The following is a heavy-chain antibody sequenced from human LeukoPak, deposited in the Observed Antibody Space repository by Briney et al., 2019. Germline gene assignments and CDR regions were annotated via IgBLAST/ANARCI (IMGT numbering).Heavy chain of an antibody. D-gene: IGHD6-13*01. CDR1: GFTLSSNY. Sequence: QPGGSLRLSCAASGFTLSSNYTSWVRQAPGKGLECGSDLYSGGSTYHADSVKGRFTISRDNSKNTLYLQMNSLRAEDTAVYYCARERSAAFDYWGEGTLVTVSS. V-gene: IGHV3-53*01. CDR3: ARERSAAFDY. J-gene: IGHJ4*02. CDR2: LYSGGST.